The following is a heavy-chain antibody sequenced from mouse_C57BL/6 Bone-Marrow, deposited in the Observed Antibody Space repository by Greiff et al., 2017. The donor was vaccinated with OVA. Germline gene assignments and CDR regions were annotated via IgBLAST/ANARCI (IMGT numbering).Heavy chain of an antibody. Sequence: EVQLKESGGDLVKPGGSLKLSCAASGFTFSSYGMSWVRQTPDKRLEWVATISSGGSYTYYPASVKGRFTISRDNAKNTLYLQMSSLKSEDTAMYYCAGHWGGYYQGYFDVWGTGTTVTVSA. CDR2: ISSGGSYT. V-gene: IGHV5-6*01. D-gene: IGHD2-3*01. J-gene: IGHJ1*03. CDR3: AGHWGGYYQGYFDV. CDR1: GFTFSSYG.